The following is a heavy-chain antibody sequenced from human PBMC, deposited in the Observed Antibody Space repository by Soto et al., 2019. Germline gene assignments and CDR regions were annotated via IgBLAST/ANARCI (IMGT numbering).Heavy chain of an antibody. Sequence: EVQLLESGGGLVQPGGSLRLSCAASGFKFYSYAMNWVRQAPGKGLEWVSGIDGSAVGTYYADSVKGRFAISRDNSGNTLYLQMHSLRVEDTAAYYCAKEGAWIHAKIDHWGQGTLVTVSS. CDR1: GFKFYSYA. J-gene: IGHJ4*02. D-gene: IGHD5-18*01. V-gene: IGHV3-23*01. CDR2: IDGSAVGT. CDR3: AKEGAWIHAKIDH.